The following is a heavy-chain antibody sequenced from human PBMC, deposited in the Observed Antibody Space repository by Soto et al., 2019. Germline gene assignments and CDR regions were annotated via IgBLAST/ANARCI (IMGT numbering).Heavy chain of an antibody. CDR3: EKVAGYCSGGSCYPRAYYFDY. J-gene: IGHJ4*02. CDR2: ISGSGGST. CDR1: GFTFSSYA. V-gene: IGHV3-23*01. D-gene: IGHD2-15*01. Sequence: LRLSCAASGFTFSSYAMSWVRQAPGKGLEWVSAISGSGGSTYYADSVKGRFTISRDNSKNTLYLQMNSLRAEDTAVYYCEKVAGYCSGGSCYPRAYYFDYWGQGTLVTVSS.